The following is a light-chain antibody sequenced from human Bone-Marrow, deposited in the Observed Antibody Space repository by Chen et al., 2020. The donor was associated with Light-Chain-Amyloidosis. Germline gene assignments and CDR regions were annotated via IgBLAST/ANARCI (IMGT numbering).Light chain of an antibody. V-gene: IGLV3-25*03. J-gene: IGLJ2*01. CDR1: DLPTKY. CDR3: QSADSSGTEEVI. Sequence: SYELTQPPSVSVSPGQTARITCSGDDLPTKYAYWYQQKPGQAPVLVIHRDTERPSGISERFAGSSAGTTDTLTISGVQAEDEADYHCQSADSSGTEEVIFGGGTKLTVL. CDR2: RDT.